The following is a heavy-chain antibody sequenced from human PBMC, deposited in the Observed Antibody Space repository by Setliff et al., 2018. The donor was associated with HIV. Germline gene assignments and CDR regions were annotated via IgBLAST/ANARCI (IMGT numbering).Heavy chain of an antibody. CDR3: AKELAASGLGYFDS. J-gene: IGHJ4*02. CDR2: ISGSGDIT. V-gene: IGHV3-23*01. CDR1: GFTLNTYA. Sequence: GGSLRLSCAASGFTLNTYAMNWVRQAPGKGLEWVSTISGSGDITFYADSVKGRFTISRDNSKNTVYLQMNSLRAEDTAEYYCAKELAASGLGYFDSWGRGILVTVSS. D-gene: IGHD3-22*01.